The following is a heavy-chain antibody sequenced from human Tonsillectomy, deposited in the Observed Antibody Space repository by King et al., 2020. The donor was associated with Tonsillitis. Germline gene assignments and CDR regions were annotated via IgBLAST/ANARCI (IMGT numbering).Heavy chain of an antibody. CDR2: IKSRTDSGTT. J-gene: IGHJ6*03. Sequence: VQLVESGGGLVKPGGSLRLSCAASGFTFSNAWMNWVRQAPGKGLEWVGRIKSRTDSGTTDYAGPVKGRFTFSRADSTNTLYLQMNGLKTEDTAVYHCTTGTAVANYYYYYYMDVWGTGTTVTVSS. CDR1: GFTFSNAW. D-gene: IGHD6-19*01. CDR3: TTGTAVANYYYYYYMDV. V-gene: IGHV3-15*07.